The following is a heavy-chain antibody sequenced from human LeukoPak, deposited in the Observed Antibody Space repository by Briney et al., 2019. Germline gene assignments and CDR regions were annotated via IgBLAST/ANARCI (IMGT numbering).Heavy chain of an antibody. V-gene: IGHV4-4*07. D-gene: IGHD3-9*01. CDR1: GGSISSYY. Sequence: SETLSLTCTVSGGSISSYYWSWIRQPAGKGLEWIGRIYTSGSTNYNPSLKSRVTMSVDTSKNQFSLKLSSVTAADTAVYYCARVRLVGYDILTGYYSFDYWGQGTLVTVSS. J-gene: IGHJ4*02. CDR2: IYTSGST. CDR3: ARVRLVGYDILTGYYSFDY.